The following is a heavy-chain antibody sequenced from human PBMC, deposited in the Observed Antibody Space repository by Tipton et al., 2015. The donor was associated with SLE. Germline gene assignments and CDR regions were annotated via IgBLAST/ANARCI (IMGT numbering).Heavy chain of an antibody. CDR1: GGSISSHY. V-gene: IGHV4-59*11. J-gene: IGHJ2*01. CDR3: ARELLSPMTTVHWYFDL. D-gene: IGHD4-11*01. Sequence: TLSLTCTVSGGSISSHYCSWIRQSPGKGLEWIGNVYYSGGTNYNPSLKSRVTMSVDTSENQLSLKLNSMTAADTAVYYCARELLSPMTTVHWYFDLWGRGTLVTVSS. CDR2: VYYSGGT.